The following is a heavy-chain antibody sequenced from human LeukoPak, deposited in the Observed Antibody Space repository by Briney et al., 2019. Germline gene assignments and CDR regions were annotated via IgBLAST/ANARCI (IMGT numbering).Heavy chain of an antibody. CDR2: INHSGST. Sequence: SETLSLTCAVYGGSFSGYYWSWIRQPPGKGLEWIGEINHSGSTNYNPSLKSRVTISVDTSKNQFSLKLSSVTAADTAVYYCASGAMFDYWGQGTLVTVSS. CDR1: GGSFSGYY. J-gene: IGHJ4*02. CDR3: ASGAMFDY. V-gene: IGHV4-34*01.